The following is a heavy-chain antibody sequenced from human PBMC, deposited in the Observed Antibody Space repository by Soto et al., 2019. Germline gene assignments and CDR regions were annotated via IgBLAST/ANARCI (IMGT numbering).Heavy chain of an antibody. V-gene: IGHV3-48*02. Sequence: EVQLVESGGGLVQPGGSLRLSFGASGFTLSCYTMNWVRQAPGKGLEWVSYISSSSRTIYYADSVQGRLTISRDNAKNSLYLQMNSLRDEDTAVYYCAREIPSRGAGWFDPWGQGTLVTVSS. CDR3: AREIPSRGAGWFDP. CDR2: ISSSSRTI. D-gene: IGHD3-10*01. J-gene: IGHJ5*02. CDR1: GFTLSCYT.